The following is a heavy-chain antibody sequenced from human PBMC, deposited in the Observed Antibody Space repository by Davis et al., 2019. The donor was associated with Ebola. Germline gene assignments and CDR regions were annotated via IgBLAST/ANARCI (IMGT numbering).Heavy chain of an antibody. V-gene: IGHV3-33*01. CDR1: GFAFTDYV. J-gene: IGHJ4*02. CDR2: VRFHESDI. CDR3: AREYGSSDFDY. Sequence: PGGSLRLSCAASGFAFTDYVIHWVRQAPGRGLEWVAVVRFHESDIYYGDAVRGRFTISRDNSQNTVHLQMNSLSAEDTAVYFCAREYGSSDFDYWGQGTLVTVSS. D-gene: IGHD6-6*01.